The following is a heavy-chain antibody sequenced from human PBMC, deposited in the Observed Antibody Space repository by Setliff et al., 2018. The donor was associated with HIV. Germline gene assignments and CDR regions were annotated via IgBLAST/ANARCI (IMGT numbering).Heavy chain of an antibody. CDR1: GGSIKSSSYY. Sequence: SETLSLTCTVSGGSIKSSSYYWGWIRQPPGKGLEWIGSIYYSGNTYYNPSLKSRVAISEDTSRNQFSLRLSSVTAADTAIYYCARVPTSSWYVTTQRTKEYFHHWGQGTLVTVSS. J-gene: IGHJ1*01. V-gene: IGHV4-39*07. CDR2: IYYSGNT. CDR3: ARVPTSSWYVTTQRTKEYFHH. D-gene: IGHD6-13*01.